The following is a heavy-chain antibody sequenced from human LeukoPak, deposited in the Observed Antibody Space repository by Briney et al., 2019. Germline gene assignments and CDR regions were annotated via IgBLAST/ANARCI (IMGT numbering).Heavy chain of an antibody. J-gene: IGHJ6*04. CDR1: GFTFSSYW. D-gene: IGHD6-13*01. CDR2: ISGSGGST. V-gene: IGHV3-23*01. Sequence: GGSLRLSCAASGFTFSSYWMHWVRQAPGKGLEWVSAISGSGGSTYYADSVKGRFTISRDNSKNTLYLQMNSLRVEDTAVYYCAGNGYTSSPGYVWGKGTTVTVSS. CDR3: AGNGYTSSPGYV.